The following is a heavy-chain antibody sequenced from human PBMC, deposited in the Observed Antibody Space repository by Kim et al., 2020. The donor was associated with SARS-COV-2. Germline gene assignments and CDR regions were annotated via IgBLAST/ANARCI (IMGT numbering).Heavy chain of an antibody. CDR3: ARVGVVVENWFDP. Sequence: SETLSLTCTVSNASVSSDGYYWSWIRQHPGKGLVWIGYIYYIGNTYYSPSLKGRVTISVDKSKNQFSLKLISVTAADTAVYYCARVGVVVENWFDPWCQGTLVTVSS. CDR1: NASVSSDGYY. D-gene: IGHD3-22*01. V-gene: IGHV4-31*03. CDR2: IYYIGNT. J-gene: IGHJ5*02.